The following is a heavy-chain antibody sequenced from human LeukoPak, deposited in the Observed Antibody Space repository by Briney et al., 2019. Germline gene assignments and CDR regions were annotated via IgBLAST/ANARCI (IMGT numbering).Heavy chain of an antibody. D-gene: IGHD5-12*01. Sequence: PGGSLRLSCGAFGFTLSSNWMTWVRQAPGRGLEWVASIKQDGSVKYYVDSVKGRFTISRDNARNSLSLQMNSLGVEDTAVYFCARWGQTSGYYYVDNWGQGTLVTVSS. J-gene: IGHJ4*02. CDR3: ARWGQTSGYYYVDN. CDR2: IKQDGSVK. V-gene: IGHV3-7*01. CDR1: GFTLSSNW.